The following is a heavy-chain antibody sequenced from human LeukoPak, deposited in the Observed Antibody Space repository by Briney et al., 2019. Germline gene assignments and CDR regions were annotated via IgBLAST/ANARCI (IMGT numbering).Heavy chain of an antibody. J-gene: IGHJ4*02. V-gene: IGHV3-30-3*01. CDR3: AREIEKMATIGIFDY. CDR1: GFTFSSYA. D-gene: IGHD1-1*01. Sequence: GGSLRLSCAASGFTFSSYAMHWVRQAPVKGLEWVAVISYDGSNKYYADSVKGRFTISRDNSKNTLYLQMNSLRAEDTAVYYCAREIEKMATIGIFDYWGQGTLVTVSS. CDR2: ISYDGSNK.